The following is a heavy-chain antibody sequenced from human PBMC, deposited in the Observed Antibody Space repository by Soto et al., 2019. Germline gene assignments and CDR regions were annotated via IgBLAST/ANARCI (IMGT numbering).Heavy chain of an antibody. D-gene: IGHD3-9*01. CDR3: AREGHDILTGPPWVWYFDL. CDR2: INDRGSI. Sequence: QVQLQQWGAGPLRPLETLSLTCGVSGGSFSGYYWAWIRQSPGKGLEWIGEINDRGSINYNPSLRSRVSISVDTSKNHYSLNLRSVTAADTAVYYCAREGHDILTGPPWVWYFDLWGRGTRVTVSS. CDR1: GGSFSGYY. J-gene: IGHJ2*01. V-gene: IGHV4-34*01.